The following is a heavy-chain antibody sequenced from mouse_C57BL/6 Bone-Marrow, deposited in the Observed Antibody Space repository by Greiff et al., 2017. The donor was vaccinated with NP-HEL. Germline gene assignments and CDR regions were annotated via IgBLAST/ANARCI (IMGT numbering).Heavy chain of an antibody. D-gene: IGHD1-1*01. J-gene: IGHJ2*01. CDR2: IHPNSGST. CDR3: ARSLSSSSGDY. V-gene: IGHV1-64*01. CDR1: GYTFTSYW. Sequence: QVQLQQPGAELVKPGASVKLSCKASGYTFTSYWMHWVKQRPGQGLEWIGMIHPNSGSTNYNEKFKSKATLTVDKSSSTAYMQLSSLTSEDSAVYYCARSLSSSSGDYWGQGTTLTVSS.